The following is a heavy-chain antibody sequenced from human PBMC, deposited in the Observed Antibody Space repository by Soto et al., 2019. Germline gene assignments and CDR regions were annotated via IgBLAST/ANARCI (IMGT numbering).Heavy chain of an antibody. D-gene: IGHD3-9*01. CDR3: ARETTYDILTASYGNWFDP. CDR1: GGSFSGYY. V-gene: IGHV4-34*01. CDR2: INHSGST. J-gene: IGHJ5*02. Sequence: SETLSLTCAVYGGSFSGYYWSWIRQPPGKGLEWIGEINHSGSTNYNPSLKSRVTISVDTSKNQFSLKLSSVTAEDTAVYYCARETTYDILTASYGNWFDPWGQGTLVTVSS.